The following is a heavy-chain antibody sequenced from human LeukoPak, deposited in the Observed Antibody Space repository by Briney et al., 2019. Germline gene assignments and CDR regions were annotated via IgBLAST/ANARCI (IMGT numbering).Heavy chain of an antibody. J-gene: IGHJ4*02. D-gene: IGHD3-10*01. CDR3: ASAYYYGSVLMEY. CDR2: IYYTGST. CDR1: GASISGSGYY. V-gene: IGHV4-39*01. Sequence: SETLSLTCAVSGASISGSGYYLGWIRQPPGKGLEWIGNIYYTGSTYYNASLQSRVTISIDMSKNQFSLRLNSVTAADTAMYYCASAYYYGSVLMEYWGQGTLVTVSS.